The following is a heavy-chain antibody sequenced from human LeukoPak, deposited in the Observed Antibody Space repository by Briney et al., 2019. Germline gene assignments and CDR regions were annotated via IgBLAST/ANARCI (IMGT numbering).Heavy chain of an antibody. Sequence: ASVKVSCKASGYTFTGYYMHWVRQAPGQGLEWMGWISAYNGNTNYAQKLQGRVTMTTDTSTSTAYMELRSLRSDDTAVYYCARDLGSASFYFDYWGQGTLVTVSS. CDR3: ARDLGSASFYFDY. CDR2: ISAYNGNT. D-gene: IGHD1-26*01. J-gene: IGHJ4*02. V-gene: IGHV1-18*04. CDR1: GYTFTGYY.